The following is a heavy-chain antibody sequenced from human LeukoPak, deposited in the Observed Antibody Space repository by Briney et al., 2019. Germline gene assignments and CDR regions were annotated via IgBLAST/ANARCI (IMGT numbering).Heavy chain of an antibody. D-gene: IGHD5-12*01. CDR2: IYHSGST. Sequence: SETLSLTCTVSGYSISSGYYWGWIRQPPGKGLEWIRSIYHSGSTYYNPSLKSRVTISVDTSKNQFSLKLSSVTAADTAVYYCATRISGYDSYYFDYWGQGTLVTVSS. CDR1: GYSISSGYY. V-gene: IGHV4-38-2*02. CDR3: ATRISGYDSYYFDY. J-gene: IGHJ4*02.